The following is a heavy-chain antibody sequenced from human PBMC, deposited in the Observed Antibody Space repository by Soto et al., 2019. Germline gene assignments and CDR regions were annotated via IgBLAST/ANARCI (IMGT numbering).Heavy chain of an antibody. CDR1: GYSFTSYW. V-gene: IGHV5-51*01. CDR2: IYPGDSDT. D-gene: IGHD4-17*01. J-gene: IGHJ3*02. Sequence: PGESLKISCKGSGYSFTSYWIGWVRQMPGKGLEWMGIIYPGDSDTRYSPSFQGQVTISADKSISTAYLQWSSLKASDTAMYYCARLGALYGDYVDDAFDIWGQGTMVTVSS. CDR3: ARLGALYGDYVDDAFDI.